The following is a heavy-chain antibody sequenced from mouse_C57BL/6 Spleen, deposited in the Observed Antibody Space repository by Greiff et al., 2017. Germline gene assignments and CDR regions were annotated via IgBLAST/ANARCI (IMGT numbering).Heavy chain of an antibody. Sequence: EVMLVESEGGLVQPGSSMKLSCTASGFTFSDYYMAWVRQVPEKGLEWVANINYDGSSTYYLDSLKSRFIISRDNAKNILYLQMSSLKSEDTATYYCARAYYSNYGFAYWGQGTLVTVSA. J-gene: IGHJ3*01. CDR2: INYDGSST. CDR1: GFTFSDYY. CDR3: ARAYYSNYGFAY. D-gene: IGHD2-5*01. V-gene: IGHV5-16*01.